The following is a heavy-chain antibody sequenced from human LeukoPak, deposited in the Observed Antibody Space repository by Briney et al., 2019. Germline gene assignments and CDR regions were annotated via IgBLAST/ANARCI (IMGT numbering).Heavy chain of an antibody. V-gene: IGHV3-73*01. D-gene: IGHD3-3*01. CDR3: TTCDFWSGYYTDYFDY. J-gene: IGHJ4*02. CDR2: IRSKANSYAT. CDR1: GFTFSGSA. Sequence: PGGSLRLSCAASGFTFSGSAMHWVRQASGKGLEWVGRIRSKANSYATAYAASVKGRFTISRDDSKNTAYLQMNSLKTEDTAVYYCTTCDFWSGYYTDYFDYWGQGTLVTVSS.